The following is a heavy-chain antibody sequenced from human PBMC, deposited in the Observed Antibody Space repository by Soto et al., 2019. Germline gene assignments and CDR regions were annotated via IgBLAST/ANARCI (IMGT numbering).Heavy chain of an antibody. Sequence: SETLSLTCAVYGGSFSGYYWSWIRQPPGKGLEWIGEINHSGSTNYNPSLKSRVTISVDTSKNQFSLKLSSVTAADTAVYYCAVHRAYGYYYYGMDVWGQGTRVTVSS. CDR2: INHSGST. CDR1: GGSFSGYY. J-gene: IGHJ6*02. D-gene: IGHD3-16*01. CDR3: AVHRAYGYYYYGMDV. V-gene: IGHV4-34*01.